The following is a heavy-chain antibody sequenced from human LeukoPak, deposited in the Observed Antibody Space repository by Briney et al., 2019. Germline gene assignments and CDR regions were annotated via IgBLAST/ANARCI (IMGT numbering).Heavy chain of an antibody. CDR2: VNSGGSGT. Sequence: QPGGSLRLSCAASGFNFASHWMHWVRQTPGKGLVWVSRVNSGGSGTSYADSVEGRFTISRDNAKNTLHLQVNSLGAEDTAVYYCAASLGPLTEYWGQGTLVTVSS. CDR3: AASLGPLTEY. CDR1: GFNFASHW. D-gene: IGHD7-27*01. V-gene: IGHV3-74*01. J-gene: IGHJ4*02.